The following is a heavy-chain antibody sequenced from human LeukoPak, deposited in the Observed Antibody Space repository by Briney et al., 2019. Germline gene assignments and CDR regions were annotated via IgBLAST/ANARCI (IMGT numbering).Heavy chain of an antibody. CDR2: ISSSSSTI. CDR3: ARDHGELGYCSGGTCQP. Sequence: GGSLRLSCAASGFTFSSYSMNWVRQAPGKGLEWVSYISSSSSTIYYADSVKGRFTISRDNAKNSLYLQMNSLRGEDTAVYYCARDHGELGYCSGGTCQPWGQGTLVTVSS. D-gene: IGHD2-15*01. J-gene: IGHJ5*02. V-gene: IGHV3-48*01. CDR1: GFTFSSYS.